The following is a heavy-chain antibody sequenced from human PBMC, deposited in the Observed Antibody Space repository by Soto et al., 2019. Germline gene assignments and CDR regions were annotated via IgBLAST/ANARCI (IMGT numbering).Heavy chain of an antibody. CDR1: GSTCGIHW. CDR3: VRPNNRVFDS. J-gene: IGHJ4*02. Sequence: PGGSLRLSCEASGSTCGIHWMTWVRQAPGKALEWVANIREDGTEKYYVDSVKVRFTISRDNARNSLFLQMNSLRTEDTAVYYCVRPNNRVFDSWGQGTLVTVSS. D-gene: IGHD1-20*01. CDR2: IREDGTEK. V-gene: IGHV3-7*01.